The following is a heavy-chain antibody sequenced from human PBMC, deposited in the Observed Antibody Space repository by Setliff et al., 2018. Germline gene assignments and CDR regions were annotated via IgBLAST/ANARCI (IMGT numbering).Heavy chain of an antibody. Sequence: GGSLRLSCAASEFTFNKYWMTWVRQAPGKGLEWVSSIHVSGGSTYYADSVKGRFTISRDNSRNTLYLQMNSLRAEDTASYFCSRDPNGDYVGAFDPWGQGILVTVSS. V-gene: IGHV3-23*01. CDR1: EFTFNKYW. CDR2: IHVSGGST. J-gene: IGHJ5*02. CDR3: SRDPNGDYVGAFDP. D-gene: IGHD4-17*01.